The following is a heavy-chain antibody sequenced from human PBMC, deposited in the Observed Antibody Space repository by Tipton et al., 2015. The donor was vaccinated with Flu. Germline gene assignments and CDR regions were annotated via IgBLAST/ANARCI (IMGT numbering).Heavy chain of an antibody. D-gene: IGHD3-10*01. CDR1: GYFISSGYY. CDR3: ATRIHGPGSVNY. J-gene: IGHJ4*02. V-gene: IGHV4-38-2*02. CDR2: IYHSGGT. Sequence: TLSLTCTVSGYFISSGYYWGWIRQPPGKGLESIGSIYHSGGTYYNPSLKSRVTISVDTSKNQFSLKLSSVTAADTAVYYCATRIHGPGSVNYWGQGTLVTVSP.